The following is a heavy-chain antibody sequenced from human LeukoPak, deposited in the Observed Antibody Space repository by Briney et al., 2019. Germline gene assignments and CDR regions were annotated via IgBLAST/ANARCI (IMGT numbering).Heavy chain of an antibody. D-gene: IGHD1-26*01. CDR2: ISYDGSNV. Sequence: GRSLRLSCAASGFTFRDYGMHWVRQAPGMGLEWVAVISYDGSNVLYADSVKGRFTISRDNSKNTLYLQVNSLRPEDTAVYYCGEHSHPYSVSYYYFDYWGQGTLVAVSS. CDR1: GFTFRDYG. V-gene: IGHV3-30*18. J-gene: IGHJ4*02. CDR3: GEHSHPYSVSYYYFDY.